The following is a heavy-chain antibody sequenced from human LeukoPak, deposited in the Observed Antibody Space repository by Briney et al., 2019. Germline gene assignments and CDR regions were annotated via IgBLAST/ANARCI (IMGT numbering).Heavy chain of an antibody. D-gene: IGHD3-3*01. CDR2: IYQSGSGSS. J-gene: IGHJ4*02. CDR3: ASTLRFLPYRRFDY. V-gene: IGHV4-39*01. Sequence: SETLSLTCSVSGGSIISSNYYWGWIRQPPGKGLEWIGSIYQSGSGSSYYNPSLKSRVTISGDTSKNQFFLRLSSVTAADTAVYYCASTLRFLPYRRFDYWGQGTLVAVPS. CDR1: GGSIISSNYY.